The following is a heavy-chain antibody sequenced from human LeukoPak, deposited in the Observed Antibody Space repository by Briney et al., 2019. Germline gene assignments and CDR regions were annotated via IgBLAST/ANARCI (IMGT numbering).Heavy chain of an antibody. CDR2: ISAYNGNT. J-gene: IGHJ3*02. V-gene: IGHV1-18*01. CDR3: ARDVGYCSSTSCFDAFVI. D-gene: IGHD2-2*01. CDR1: GYTFTSYG. Sequence: GASVKVSCKASGYTFTSYGISWVRQAPGQGLEWMGWISAYNGNTNYAQKLQGRVTMTTDTSTSTAYMELRSLRSDDTAVYYCARDVGYCSSTSCFDAFVIWGQGTMVTVSS.